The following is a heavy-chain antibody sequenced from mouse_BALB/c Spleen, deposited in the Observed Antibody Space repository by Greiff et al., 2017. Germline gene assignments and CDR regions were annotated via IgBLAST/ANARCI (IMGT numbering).Heavy chain of an antibody. CDR3: VRDRGDYFDY. CDR1: GFSLTSYD. V-gene: IGHV2-9-2*01. CDR2: IWAGGST. D-gene: IGHD3-3*01. J-gene: IGHJ2*02. Sequence: VQLVESGPGLVEPSQSLSITCTVSGFSLTSYDISWVRQSPGKGLEWLGVIWAGGSTNYNSAFMSRLSISKNNSKSQVFLKMSSLQTDDTAIYYCVRDRGDYFDYWGQGTSLTVSS.